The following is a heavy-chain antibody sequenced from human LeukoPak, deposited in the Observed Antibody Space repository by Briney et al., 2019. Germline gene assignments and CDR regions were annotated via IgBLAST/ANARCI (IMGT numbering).Heavy chain of an antibody. CDR3: AKAINLLWFGELLEPFDY. CDR1: GFTFSSYG. D-gene: IGHD3-10*01. J-gene: IGHJ4*02. Sequence: GGSLRLSCAASGFTFSSYGMHWVRQAPGKGLEWVAVISYDGSNKYYADSVKGRFTISRDNSKNTLYLQMNSLRAEDTAVYYCAKAINLLWFGELLEPFDYWGQGTLVTVSS. CDR2: ISYDGSNK. V-gene: IGHV3-30*18.